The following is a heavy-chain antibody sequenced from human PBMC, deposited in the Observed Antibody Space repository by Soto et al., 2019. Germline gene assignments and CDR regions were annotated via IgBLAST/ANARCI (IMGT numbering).Heavy chain of an antibody. V-gene: IGHV1-69*02. J-gene: IGHJ4*02. D-gene: IGHD5-18*01. CDR2: VIPMLGKA. CDR3: ARMREYTYGLIDY. CDR1: GGTLSAHT. Sequence: QVQLVQSGAEVKKPGSSVKVSCKASGGTLSAHTINWVRQAPGQGLEWMGRVIPMLGKANYAQKLQGRVTITADNSTSTAYMELSSLRSDDTAVYYCARMREYTYGLIDYWGQGTLVTVSS.